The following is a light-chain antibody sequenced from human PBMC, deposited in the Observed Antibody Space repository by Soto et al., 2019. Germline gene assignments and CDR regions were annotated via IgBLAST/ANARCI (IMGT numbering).Light chain of an antibody. Sequence: DIQMTQSPSSLSASVGDRVTITCQASQDISNYLNWYQQKPGKAPKLLIYDASNLETGVPSRFSGSGSGTEFTFPISSLQPVDIATYYCQQYDNLPLTFGGGTKVEIK. V-gene: IGKV1-33*01. J-gene: IGKJ4*01. CDR3: QQYDNLPLT. CDR1: QDISNY. CDR2: DAS.